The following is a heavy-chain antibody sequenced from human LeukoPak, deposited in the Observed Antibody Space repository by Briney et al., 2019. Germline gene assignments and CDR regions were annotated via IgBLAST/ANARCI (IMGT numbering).Heavy chain of an antibody. Sequence: PGGSLRLSCAASGFTFSSYAMSWVRQAPGKGLEWVSAISGSGGSTYYADSVKGRFTISRDNSKNTLYLQMNSLRAEDTAVYYCAKDRTYYYDSSGDGLDYWGQGTLVTVSS. CDR3: AKDRTYYYDSSGDGLDY. V-gene: IGHV3-23*01. D-gene: IGHD3-22*01. CDR2: ISGSGGST. CDR1: GFTFSSYA. J-gene: IGHJ4*02.